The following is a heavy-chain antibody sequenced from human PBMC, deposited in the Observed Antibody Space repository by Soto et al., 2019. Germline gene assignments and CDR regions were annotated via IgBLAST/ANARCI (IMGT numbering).Heavy chain of an antibody. CDR2: FYYSGST. V-gene: IGHV4-39*01. CDR3: ARLGGYCVSTSCYGYYAMDV. D-gene: IGHD2-2*01. Sequence: SETLSLTCSVSGGSISSGPYSWGWIRQPPGKGLDFFGIFYYSGSTHYNPSLESRVTISVDTSKNQFSLKVPSVTAADTAVYYCARLGGYCVSTSCYGYYAMDVWGQGTTVTVSS. J-gene: IGHJ6*02. CDR1: GGSISSGPYS.